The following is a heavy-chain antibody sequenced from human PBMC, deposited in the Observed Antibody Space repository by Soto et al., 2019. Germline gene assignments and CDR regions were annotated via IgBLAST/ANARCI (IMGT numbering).Heavy chain of an antibody. D-gene: IGHD6-19*01. Sequence: ASVKVSCKTSGYIFTDYFIHWVRQAPGQGLEWMGWINPNGGATNYAQKFQGMVTMTRDTSISTAYMELSSLRSDDTAIYHCATAPSSGRTNGFAPGGQETLAPASS. V-gene: IGHV1-2*02. CDR2: INPNGGAT. J-gene: IGHJ5*02. CDR3: ATAPSSGRTNGFAP. CDR1: GYIFTDYF.